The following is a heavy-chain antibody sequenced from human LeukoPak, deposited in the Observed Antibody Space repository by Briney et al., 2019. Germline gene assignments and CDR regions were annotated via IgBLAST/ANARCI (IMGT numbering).Heavy chain of an antibody. CDR1: GGSISSGGYY. V-gene: IGHV4-30-4*01. D-gene: IGHD2-15*01. J-gene: IGHJ5*02. CDR2: IYYSGST. CDR3: ARGLILGYCSGGSCYWFDP. Sequence: SETLSLTCTVSGGSISSGGYYWSWIRQPPGQGLEWIGYIYYSGSTYYNPSLKSRVTISVDTSKNQFSLKLSSVTAADTAVYYCARGLILGYCSGGSCYWFDPWGQGTLVTVSS.